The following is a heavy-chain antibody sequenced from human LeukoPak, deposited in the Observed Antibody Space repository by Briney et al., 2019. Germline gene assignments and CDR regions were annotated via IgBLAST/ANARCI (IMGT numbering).Heavy chain of an antibody. D-gene: IGHD6-6*01. V-gene: IGHV5-51*01. CDR2: IYPGDSDT. Sequence: GESLKISCKGSGYSFTSYWIGWVRQMPGKGLEWMGIIYPGDSDTRYSPSFQGQVTISADKSISTAYLQWSSLKASGTAMYYCARHMEYSSSSGYYYYYMDVWGKGTTVTVSS. CDR3: ARHMEYSSSSGYYYYYMDV. J-gene: IGHJ6*03. CDR1: GYSFTSYW.